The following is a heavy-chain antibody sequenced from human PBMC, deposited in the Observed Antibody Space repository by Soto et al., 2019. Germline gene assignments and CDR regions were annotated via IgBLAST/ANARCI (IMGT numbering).Heavy chain of an antibody. Sequence: GGSLRLSCAASGFTFSVHGMHWVRQAPGKGLEWVAVIWYDGSDKNYADSVKGRVTISRDNSKNTLYLQMNSLRAEDTAVYYSVRSAGTKGNYYYYGMDVWGQGTTVTVSS. CDR1: GFTFSVHG. CDR3: VRSAGTKGNYYYYGMDV. V-gene: IGHV3-33*01. J-gene: IGHJ6*02. D-gene: IGHD1-1*01. CDR2: IWYDGSDK.